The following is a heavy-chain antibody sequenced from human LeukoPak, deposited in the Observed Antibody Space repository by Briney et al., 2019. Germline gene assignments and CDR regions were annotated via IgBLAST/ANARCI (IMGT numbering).Heavy chain of an antibody. V-gene: IGHV3-21*01. CDR1: GFTFSSYS. Sequence: GGSLRLSCAASGFTFSSYSMNWVRQAPGKGLEWVSSISSSNNYIYYADSVKGRFTISRDNAKNSMNLQMNSLRAEDTGVYYCARDGGRSGNGAYYMDVWGKGNTVTVSS. CDR2: ISSSNNYI. CDR3: ARDGGRSGNGAYYMDV. D-gene: IGHD1-26*01. J-gene: IGHJ6*03.